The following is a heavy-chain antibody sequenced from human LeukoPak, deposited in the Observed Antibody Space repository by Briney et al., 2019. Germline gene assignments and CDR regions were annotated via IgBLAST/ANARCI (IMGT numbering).Heavy chain of an antibody. D-gene: IGHD6-13*01. CDR1: GYTFTNYA. CDR2: INTKTGNP. Sequence: VASVKVSCKASGYTFTNYAMNWVRQAPGQGLEWMGWINTKTGNPTYAQGFTGRFVFSLDTSVSTAYLQISSLKGEDTAVYYCARGVRMETATGTHFYYYMDVWGKGTTVTVSS. CDR3: ARGVRMETATGTHFYYYMDV. J-gene: IGHJ6*03. V-gene: IGHV7-4-1*02.